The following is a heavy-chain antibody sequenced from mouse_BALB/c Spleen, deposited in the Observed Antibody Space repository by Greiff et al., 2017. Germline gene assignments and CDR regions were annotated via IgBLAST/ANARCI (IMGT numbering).Heavy chain of an antibody. V-gene: IGHV14-3*02. CDR1: GFNIKDTY. D-gene: IGHD1-1*01. CDR2: IDPANGNT. Sequence: EVKLMESGAELVKPGASVKLSCTASGFNIKDTYMHWVKQRPEQGLEWIGRIDPANGNTKYDPKFQGKATITADTSSNTAYLQLSSLTSEDTAVYYCARGYGSSYVAYWGQGTLVTVSA. CDR3: ARGYGSSYVAY. J-gene: IGHJ3*01.